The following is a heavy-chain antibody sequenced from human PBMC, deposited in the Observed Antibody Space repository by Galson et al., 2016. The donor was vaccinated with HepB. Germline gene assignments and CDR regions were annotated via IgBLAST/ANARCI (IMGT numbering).Heavy chain of an antibody. CDR2: IYYSGST. Sequence: TLSLTCTVSGGSISSGGYYWSWIRQHPGKGLEWIGYIYYSGSTYYNPSLKSRVTISVDTSKNQFSLKLSSVTAADTAVYYCARAYRGMWYFDLWGRGTLVTVSS. CDR1: GGSISSGGYY. V-gene: IGHV4-31*03. J-gene: IGHJ2*01. D-gene: IGHD3-10*01. CDR3: ARAYRGMWYFDL.